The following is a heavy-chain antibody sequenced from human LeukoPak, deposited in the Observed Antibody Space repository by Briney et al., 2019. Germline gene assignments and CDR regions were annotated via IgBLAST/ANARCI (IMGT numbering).Heavy chain of an antibody. D-gene: IGHD2-2*01. V-gene: IGHV3-33*01. CDR3: ARVHCSSTSCHGYHGMDV. J-gene: IGHJ6*04. CDR1: GFTFTSYG. Sequence: GGSLRLSCAASGFTFTSYGMHWVRQAPGKGLEWVAVIWYDGSNKYYADSVKGRFTISRDNSKNTLYLQMNSLRAEDTAVYYCARVHCSSTSCHGYHGMDVWGKGTTVTVSS. CDR2: IWYDGSNK.